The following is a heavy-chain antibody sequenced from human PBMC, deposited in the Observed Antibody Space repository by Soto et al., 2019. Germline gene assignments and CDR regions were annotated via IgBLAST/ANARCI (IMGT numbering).Heavy chain of an antibody. D-gene: IGHD2-2*01. V-gene: IGHV1-69*13. CDR1: GGTFSTYT. CDR3: AREGLVLVQTTVNSDYYYYAMDV. J-gene: IGHJ6*02. CDR2: IIPRSATS. Sequence: GASVKVSCKASGGTFSTYTITWMRQAPGQGLEWMGGIIPRSATSNYAQKFQGRVTITADESTNTAYMELSSLRSEDTAVYYCAREGLVLVQTTVNSDYYYYAMDVWGQGTTVTVSS.